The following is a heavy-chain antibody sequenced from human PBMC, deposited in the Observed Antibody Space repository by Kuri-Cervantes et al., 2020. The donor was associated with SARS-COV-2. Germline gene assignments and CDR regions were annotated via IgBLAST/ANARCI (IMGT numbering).Heavy chain of an antibody. J-gene: IGHJ4*02. Sequence: HSCSSPGFTFSSYAMHWVRPAPGKGLEWVSDISYDGSNKYYADSVKGRFTISRDNSKHTLYLQMNRLRAEDTAVYYCASEVVGATIDYWGQGTLVTVSS. V-gene: IGHV3-30-3*01. CDR2: ISYDGSNK. D-gene: IGHD1-26*01. CDR3: ASEVVGATIDY. CDR1: GFTFSSYA.